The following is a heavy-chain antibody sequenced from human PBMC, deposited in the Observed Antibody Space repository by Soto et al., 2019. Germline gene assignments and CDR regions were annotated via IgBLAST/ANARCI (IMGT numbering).Heavy chain of an antibody. CDR3: AKDPYDFWSGYDPFDY. CDR1: GFTFSSYA. D-gene: IGHD3-3*01. Sequence: GGSLRLSCAASGFTFSSYAMSWVRQAPGKGLEWVSAISGSGGSTYYADSVKGRFTISRDNSKNTLYLQMNSLRAGDTAVYYCAKDPYDFWSGYDPFDYWGQGTLVTVSS. J-gene: IGHJ4*02. V-gene: IGHV3-23*01. CDR2: ISGSGGST.